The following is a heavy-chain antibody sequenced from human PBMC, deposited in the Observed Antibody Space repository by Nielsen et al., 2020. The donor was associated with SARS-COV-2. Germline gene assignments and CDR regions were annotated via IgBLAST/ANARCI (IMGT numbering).Heavy chain of an antibody. V-gene: IGHV3-7*01. J-gene: IGHJ5*02. CDR3: TTENWFDP. CDR1: GFTFSSYW. Sequence: GESLKISCGASGFTFSSYWMSWVRQAPGKGLEWVANIKQDGSEKYYVDSVKGRFTISRDNAKNSLYLQMNSLRAEDTAVYYCTTENWFDPWGQGTLVTVSS. CDR2: IKQDGSEK.